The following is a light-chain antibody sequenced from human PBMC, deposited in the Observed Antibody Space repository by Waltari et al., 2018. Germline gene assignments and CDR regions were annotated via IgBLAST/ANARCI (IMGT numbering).Light chain of an antibody. Sequence: EIVMTQSPLSLPVTPGEPASISCRSSQSLRHLNGYYLDWYLQKPGQSPKLLVYLGSSRASGGPGRFSGSGSGTDFTLLISRVEADDVGVYYCMQARQTPFTFGQGTKLEI. CDR2: LGS. CDR1: QSLRHLNGYY. CDR3: MQARQTPFT. V-gene: IGKV2-28*01. J-gene: IGKJ2*01.